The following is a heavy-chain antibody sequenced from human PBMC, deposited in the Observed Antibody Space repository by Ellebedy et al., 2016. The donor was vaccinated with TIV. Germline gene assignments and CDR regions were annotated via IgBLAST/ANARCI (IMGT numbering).Heavy chain of an antibody. J-gene: IGHJ6*02. D-gene: IGHD6-13*01. Sequence: GESLKISCKGSGYDFARYWIAWVRQTPGEGLEWMGIINPGGSDTRYSPSFQGHVTISDDKSISTAYLQWSNLQASDTAMDYWARHRAAGGNYYYGMEVWGQGTTLTVSS. CDR2: INPGGSDT. CDR1: GYDFARYW. V-gene: IGHV5-51*01. CDR3: ARHRAAGGNYYYGMEV.